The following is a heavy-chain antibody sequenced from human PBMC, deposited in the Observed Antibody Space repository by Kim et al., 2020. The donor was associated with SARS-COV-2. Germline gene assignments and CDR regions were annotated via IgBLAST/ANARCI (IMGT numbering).Heavy chain of an antibody. CDR1: VGSFSGYY. Sequence: SETLSLTCAVYVGSFSGYYWSWIRQPPGKGLEWIGEIHPSGSTDYQPSLKSRITMSLDTSNNHFSLKLSSVTAADTAMYFCARGQDTAKVGYWGQGTLVTVSS. V-gene: IGHV4-34*01. CDR3: ARGQDTAKVGY. CDR2: IHPSGST. J-gene: IGHJ4*02. D-gene: IGHD5-18*01.